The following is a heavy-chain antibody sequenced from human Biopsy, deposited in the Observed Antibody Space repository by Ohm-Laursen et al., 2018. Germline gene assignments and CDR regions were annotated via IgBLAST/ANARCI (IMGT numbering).Heavy chain of an antibody. CDR3: ARHPTGFWFDP. CDR2: IFYSGII. CDR1: GGSISNNNYY. Sequence: GTLSLTCPVSGGSISNNNYYWGWIRQPPGKGLEWIGSIFYSGIIYYNPSLKSRVSISVDTSKNQFSLNLNSVTAADTAVYYCARHPTGFWFDPWGHGTLVTVSS. V-gene: IGHV4-39*01. J-gene: IGHJ5*02.